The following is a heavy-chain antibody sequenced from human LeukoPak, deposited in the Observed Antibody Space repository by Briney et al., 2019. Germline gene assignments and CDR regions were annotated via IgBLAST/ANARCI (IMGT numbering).Heavy chain of an antibody. CDR2: IYYSGST. V-gene: IGHV4-39*01. CDR1: GGSISSSSYY. D-gene: IGHD3-3*01. Sequence: SETLSLTCTVSGGSISSSSYYWGWLRQPPGNGLEWFGSIYYSGSTYYNPSLKSRVTISVDTSKNQFSLKLSSVTAADTAVYYCAGRTIFGVGRTRYAYYWGQGTLVTVSS. CDR3: AGRTIFGVGRTRYAYY. J-gene: IGHJ4*02.